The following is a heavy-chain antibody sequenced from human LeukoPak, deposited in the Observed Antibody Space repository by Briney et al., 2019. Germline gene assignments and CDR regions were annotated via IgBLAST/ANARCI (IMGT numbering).Heavy chain of an antibody. Sequence: SETLSLTCAVYGGSFSGYYWSWIRQPPGKGLEWIGEINHSGSTNYNPSLKSRVTISVDTSKNQFSLKLSSVTAADTAVYYCAREGGYDFWGGYLYYFDYWGQGTLVTVSS. J-gene: IGHJ4*02. V-gene: IGHV4-34*01. D-gene: IGHD3-3*01. CDR1: GGSFSGYY. CDR3: AREGGYDFWGGYLYYFDY. CDR2: INHSGST.